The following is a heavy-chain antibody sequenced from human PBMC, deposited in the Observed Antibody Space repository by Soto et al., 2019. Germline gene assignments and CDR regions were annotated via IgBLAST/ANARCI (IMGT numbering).Heavy chain of an antibody. V-gene: IGHV3-30-3*01. Sequence: VQLVESGGGVVQPGMSLRLSCAASGFTFSTYAMHWVRQAPGKGLEWVAVISYDGSNKYYADSVKGRFTISRDNSKNTLYLQMNSLRAEDTAVYYCARDKSPYSSGWHNRHFDYWGQGTLVTVSS. D-gene: IGHD6-19*01. CDR1: GFTFSTYA. CDR2: ISYDGSNK. CDR3: ARDKSPYSSGWHNRHFDY. J-gene: IGHJ4*02.